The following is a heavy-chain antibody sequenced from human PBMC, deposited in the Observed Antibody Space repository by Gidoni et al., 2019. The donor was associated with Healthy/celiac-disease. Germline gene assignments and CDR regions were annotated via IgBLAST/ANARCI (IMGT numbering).Heavy chain of an antibody. CDR1: GFPFSSCG. CDR2: IWYDGSNR. D-gene: IGHD6-19*01. V-gene: IGHV3-33*01. J-gene: IGHJ3*02. Sequence: QVQLVESGGGVVQPGRSLSLSCAASGFPFSSCGMHWVRQAPGQGLEWVAVIWYDGSNRYYADSVKGRFTISRDNSKNTLYLQMNSLRAEDTTVYYCARDQGSGWYNAFDIWGQGTMVTVSS. CDR3: ARDQGSGWYNAFDI.